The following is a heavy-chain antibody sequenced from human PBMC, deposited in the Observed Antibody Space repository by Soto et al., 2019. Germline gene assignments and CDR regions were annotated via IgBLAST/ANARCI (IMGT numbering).Heavy chain of an antibody. J-gene: IGHJ6*02. Sequence: QVQLVESGGGVVQPGRSLRLSCAASGFTFSSYGMHWVRQAPGKGLEWVAVIWYDGSNKNYADSVKGRFTISRDNSKITLYLQMNSLRVEDKAVYYCARDNGSYCSGGSCYSYYYYGMDVWGQGTTVTVSS. D-gene: IGHD2-15*01. CDR1: GFTFSSYG. V-gene: IGHV3-33*01. CDR3: ARDNGSYCSGGSCYSYYYYGMDV. CDR2: IWYDGSNK.